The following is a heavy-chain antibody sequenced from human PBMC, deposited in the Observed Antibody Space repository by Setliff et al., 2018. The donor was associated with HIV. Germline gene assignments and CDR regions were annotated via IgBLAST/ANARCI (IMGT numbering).Heavy chain of an antibody. J-gene: IGHJ3*02. CDR1: GYTLTELS. V-gene: IGHV1-24*01. Sequence: ASVKVSCKVSGYTLTELSMHWVRQAPGKGLEWMGGFDPEDGETIYAQKFQGRVTMTEDTSTDTAYMERSSLRSEDTAVYFCAREPPEVTITTHKLDIWGQGTLVTVSS. D-gene: IGHD1-1*01. CDR2: FDPEDGET. CDR3: AREPPEVTITTHKLDI.